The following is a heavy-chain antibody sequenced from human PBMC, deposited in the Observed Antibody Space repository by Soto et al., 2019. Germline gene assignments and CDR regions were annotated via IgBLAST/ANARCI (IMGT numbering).Heavy chain of an antibody. V-gene: IGHV3-33*01. J-gene: IGHJ6*02. CDR3: ARDRLGGWDYAMDV. D-gene: IGHD1-26*01. Sequence: SGGSLRLSCAASGFSFGSYGMNWVRQAPGKGLEWVAGIWYDGTNEHYADSVKGRLAISRDKPKNTVYLQMNSLRAEDTAVYYCARDRLGGWDYAMDVWGQGTTVTVSS. CDR1: GFSFGSYG. CDR2: IWYDGTNE.